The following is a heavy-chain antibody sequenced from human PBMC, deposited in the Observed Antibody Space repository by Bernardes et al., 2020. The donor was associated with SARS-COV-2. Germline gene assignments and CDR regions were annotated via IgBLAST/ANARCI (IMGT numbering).Heavy chain of an antibody. CDR3: AKGGAAAATAHYYGLGV. CDR1: GFTFSNYA. V-gene: IGHV3-23*01. Sequence: GGSLRLSCTVSGFTFSNYAMTWVRQAPGKGLEWVSAISGSVNNTYYAVSVKGRFTISRDNSKNTLYLQMNSLRAEDTALYYCAKGGAAAATAHYYGLGVWGQGTTVTVSS. CDR2: ISGSVNNT. J-gene: IGHJ6*02. D-gene: IGHD6-13*01.